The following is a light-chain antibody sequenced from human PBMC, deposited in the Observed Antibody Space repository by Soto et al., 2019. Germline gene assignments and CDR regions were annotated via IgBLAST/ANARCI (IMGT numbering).Light chain of an antibody. Sequence: DIQMTQSPSTLSASVGDRVTITGRASQSISVWLAWYQRKPGKAPKPLIFDASSLESGVPSRFSGSGSGTEFILTISSLQPDDFATYYCQQYSSFWTFGQGTKVDIK. J-gene: IGKJ1*01. CDR1: QSISVW. V-gene: IGKV1-5*01. CDR2: DAS. CDR3: QQYSSFWT.